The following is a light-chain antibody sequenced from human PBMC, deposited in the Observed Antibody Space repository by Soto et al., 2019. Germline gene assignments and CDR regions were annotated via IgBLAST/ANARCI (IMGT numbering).Light chain of an antibody. J-gene: IGLJ1*01. Sequence: QSALTQPPSASGSPGQSVTISCTGTSSDVGGYNYVSWYQQHPGKAPKLMIYEVSKRPSGVPDRFSGSKSGNTASLTVSWLQAEXEADYYCSSYAGSNNLGVFGTGTKVTVL. CDR2: EVS. CDR1: SSDVGGYNY. CDR3: SSYAGSNNLGV. V-gene: IGLV2-8*01.